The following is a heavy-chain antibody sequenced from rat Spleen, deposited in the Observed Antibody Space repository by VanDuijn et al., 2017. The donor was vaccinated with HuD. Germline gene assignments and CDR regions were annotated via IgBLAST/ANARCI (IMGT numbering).Heavy chain of an antibody. CDR3: ARLPYYYDGSYYYYFDY. V-gene: IGHV5-29*01. D-gene: IGHD1-12*02. CDR2: ISYDGDNT. CDR1: GFAFSHYG. J-gene: IGHJ2*01. Sequence: EVQLVESGGGLVQPGRSLKLSCAASGFAFSHYGMAWVLQAPTKGLEWIASISYDGDNTYYRDSVTGRFTISRDNTKSTLYLQMDSLRSEDTATYYCARLPYYYDGSYYYYFDYWGQGVMVTVSS.